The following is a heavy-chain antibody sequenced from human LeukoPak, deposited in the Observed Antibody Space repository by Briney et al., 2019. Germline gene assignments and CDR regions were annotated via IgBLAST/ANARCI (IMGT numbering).Heavy chain of an antibody. J-gene: IGHJ4*02. V-gene: IGHV1-18*01. Sequence: ASVKVSCKASGYTFTSYGISWVRQAPGQGLEWMGWISAYNGNTNYAQKLQGRVTMTTDTSTSTAYMELRSRRSDDTAVYYCARDKSLNYYDSSGYYYDYWGQGTLVTVSS. CDR1: GYTFTSYG. CDR2: ISAYNGNT. D-gene: IGHD3-22*01. CDR3: ARDKSLNYYDSSGYYYDY.